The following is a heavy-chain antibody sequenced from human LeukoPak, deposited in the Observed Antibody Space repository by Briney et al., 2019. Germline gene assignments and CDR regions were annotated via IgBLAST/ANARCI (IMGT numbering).Heavy chain of an antibody. V-gene: IGHV4-38-2*01. Sequence: SETLSLTCAVSGYSISSGYYWGWIRQPPGKGLEWIVSIYHSGSTYYNPSLKSRVTISVDTSKNQFSLKLSSVTAADTAVYYCARGNVDIVATIFDYWGQGTLVTVSS. CDR1: GYSISSGYY. CDR3: ARGNVDIVATIFDY. CDR2: IYHSGST. J-gene: IGHJ4*02. D-gene: IGHD5-12*01.